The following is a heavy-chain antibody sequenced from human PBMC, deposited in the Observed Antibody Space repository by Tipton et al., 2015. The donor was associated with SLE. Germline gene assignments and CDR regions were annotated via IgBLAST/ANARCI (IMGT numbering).Heavy chain of an antibody. V-gene: IGHV4-61*01. J-gene: IGHJ5*02. CDR1: GGSVSSGSYY. CDR2: FDHSGTT. Sequence: TLSLTCTVSGGSVSSGSYYWSWIRQPPGKGLEWIGYFDHSGTTNYNPSLKSRVTISIDTSKNQFSLKLSSVTAADTAVYYCARVIVGATGWFDPWGQGTLVTVSS. D-gene: IGHD1-26*01. CDR3: ARVIVGATGWFDP.